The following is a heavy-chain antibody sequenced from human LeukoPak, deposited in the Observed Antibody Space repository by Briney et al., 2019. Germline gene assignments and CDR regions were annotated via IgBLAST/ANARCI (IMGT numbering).Heavy chain of an antibody. Sequence: GGSLRLSCTASGFTFSPYEMNWIRQAPGKGLEWLSSISGNGNDIYYAESVKGRFTISRDNAKNSLYLQMSSLRAGDTAIYYCVREKIALGGAIYGGTPFDHWGQGTLVTVSS. D-gene: IGHD2-21*01. V-gene: IGHV3-48*03. CDR2: ISGNGNDI. CDR3: VREKIALGGAIYGGTPFDH. J-gene: IGHJ4*02. CDR1: GFTFSPYE.